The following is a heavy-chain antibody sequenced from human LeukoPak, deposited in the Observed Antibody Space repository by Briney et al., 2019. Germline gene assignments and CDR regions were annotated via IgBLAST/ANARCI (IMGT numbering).Heavy chain of an antibody. CDR2: INPNGGGT. CDR3: ARVGMRDTDNLMPVDY. CDR1: GYTFSGNF. Sequence: ASVRVSCKPSGYTFSGNFVHSGRQAPGQGLGWRGWINPNGGGTKDAKKFQCRVTMTRETSISTAYMELGSLRSNDTAVYYCARVGMRDTDNLMPVDYWGQGTLVTVSS. J-gene: IGHJ4*02. D-gene: IGHD3-9*01. V-gene: IGHV1-2*02.